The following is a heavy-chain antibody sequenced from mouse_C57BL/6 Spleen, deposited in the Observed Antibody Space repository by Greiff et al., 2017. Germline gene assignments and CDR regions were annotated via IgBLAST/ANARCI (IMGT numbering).Heavy chain of an antibody. V-gene: IGHV1-64*01. CDR2: IHPNSGST. J-gene: IGHJ2*01. Sequence: VQLQQPGAELVKPGASVKLSCKASGYTFTSYWMHWVKQRPGQGLEWIGMIHPNSGSTNYNEKFKSKATLTVDKSSSTAYMQLSSLTSEDSAVYYCARWGTRAYFDYWGQGTTLTVSS. CDR3: ARWGTRAYFDY. CDR1: GYTFTSYW. D-gene: IGHD3-3*01.